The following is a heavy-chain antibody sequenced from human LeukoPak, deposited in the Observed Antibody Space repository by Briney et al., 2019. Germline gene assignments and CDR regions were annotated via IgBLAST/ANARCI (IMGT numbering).Heavy chain of an antibody. CDR2: IDISGSNT. CDR3: AKDHYWSIDY. Sequence: SGGSLRLSCAASGFTFSSHAMSWVRQAPGKGLEWVSSIDISGSNTYYADSVKGRFTISRDIAKNTLYLQMNSLRAEDTGVYYCAKDHYWSIDYWGRGTLVTVSS. J-gene: IGHJ4*02. CDR1: GFTFSSHA. D-gene: IGHD3-3*01. V-gene: IGHV3-23*01.